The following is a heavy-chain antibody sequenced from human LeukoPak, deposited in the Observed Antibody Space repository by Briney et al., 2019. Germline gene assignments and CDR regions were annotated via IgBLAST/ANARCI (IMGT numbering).Heavy chain of an antibody. D-gene: IGHD2-15*01. J-gene: IGHJ6*04. Sequence: ASETLSLTCAVYGGSFSGYYWSWIRQPPGKGLEWIGEINHSGSTNYNPSLKSRVTISVDTSKSQFSLKLSSVTAADTAVYYCARGRHPYCSGGSCYYYGMDVWGKGTTVTVSS. CDR2: INHSGST. V-gene: IGHV4-34*01. CDR1: GGSFSGYY. CDR3: ARGRHPYCSGGSCYYYGMDV.